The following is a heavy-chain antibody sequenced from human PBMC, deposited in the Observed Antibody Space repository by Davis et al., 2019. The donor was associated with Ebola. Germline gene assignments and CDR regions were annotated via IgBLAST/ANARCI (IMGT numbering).Heavy chain of an antibody. V-gene: IGHV5-51*01. CDR3: ARRVATSFWYFDL. J-gene: IGHJ2*01. CDR2: IYPGDSDT. D-gene: IGHD5-12*01. CDR1: GYSFTTDW. Sequence: GESLKISCKCSGYSFTTDWIGWVRQMPGKGLEWMGIIYPGDSDTRYSPSFQGQVTISADKSISTAYLQWSSLKASDTAMYYCARRVATSFWYFDLWGRGTLVTVSS.